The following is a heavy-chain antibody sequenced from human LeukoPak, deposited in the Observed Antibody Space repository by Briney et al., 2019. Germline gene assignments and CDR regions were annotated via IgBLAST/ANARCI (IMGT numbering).Heavy chain of an antibody. CDR1: GYTFTSYC. J-gene: IGHJ4*02. D-gene: IGHD3-3*02. CDR3: AREEILARIRSFDY. CDR2: FNPSGAST. Sequence: GASVKVSCKASGYTFTSYCIHWVRQAPGRGLEWMGIFNPSGASTTYAQKFQGRVAMTRDTSTSTVYMELSSLRSEDTAVYYCAREEILARIRSFDYWGQGTLVTVSS. V-gene: IGHV1-46*01.